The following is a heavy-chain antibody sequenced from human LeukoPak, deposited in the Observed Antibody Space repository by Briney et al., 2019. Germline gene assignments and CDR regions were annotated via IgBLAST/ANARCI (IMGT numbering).Heavy chain of an antibody. CDR2: IYSGGST. CDR3: ARDARDAFDI. V-gene: IGHV3-53*04. Sequence: PGRSLRLSCAASGFTVSSNYMSWVRQAPGKGLEWVSVIYSGGSTYYADSVKGRFTISRHNSKNTLYLQMNSLRAEDTAVYYCARDARDAFDIWGQGTMVTVSS. J-gene: IGHJ3*02. CDR1: GFTVSSNY.